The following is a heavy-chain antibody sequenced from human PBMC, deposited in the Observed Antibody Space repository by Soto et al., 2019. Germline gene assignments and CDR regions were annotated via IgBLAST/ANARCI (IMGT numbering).Heavy chain of an antibody. Sequence: EVQVVESGGGLVKPGGSLTLSCNFTFSMYSMNWVRQAPGKGLEWVASISSGAAYIKYAGSVQGRFTISRDNAKNTESLQMSSLRVEDTAVYFCTRDEGGSYDSWFHPWGQGTQVTVSA. CDR2: ISSGAAYI. D-gene: IGHD1-26*01. CDR1: FTFSMYS. CDR3: TRDEGGSYDSWFHP. J-gene: IGHJ5*02. V-gene: IGHV3-21*06.